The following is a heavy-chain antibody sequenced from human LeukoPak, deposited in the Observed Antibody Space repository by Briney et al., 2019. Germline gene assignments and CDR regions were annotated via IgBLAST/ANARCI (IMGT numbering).Heavy chain of an antibody. CDR3: ARGGSSSWYWFDP. CDR1: GGSISSYY. D-gene: IGHD6-13*01. J-gene: IGHJ5*02. Sequence: SETLSLTCTVSGGSISSYYWSWIRQPPGKGLEWIGYIDDSGTTNYNPSLKSRVTISVDTSKNQFSLKLSSVTAADTAVYYCARGGSSSWYWFDPWGQGTLVTVSS. CDR2: IDDSGTT. V-gene: IGHV4-59*08.